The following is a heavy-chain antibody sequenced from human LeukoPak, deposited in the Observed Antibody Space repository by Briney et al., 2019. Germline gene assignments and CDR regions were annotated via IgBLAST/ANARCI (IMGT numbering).Heavy chain of an antibody. CDR2: ISSSSSYI. CDR3: ARSLRGAYYFYMDV. V-gene: IGHV3-21*01. CDR1: GFTFSSYS. D-gene: IGHD3-10*01. Sequence: GGSLRLSCAASGFTFSSYSMNWVRQAPGKGLEWVSSISSSSSYIYYADSVKGRFTISRDNAKNSLYLQMNSLRAEDTAVYYCARSLRGAYYFYMDVWGKGTTVTVSS. J-gene: IGHJ6*03.